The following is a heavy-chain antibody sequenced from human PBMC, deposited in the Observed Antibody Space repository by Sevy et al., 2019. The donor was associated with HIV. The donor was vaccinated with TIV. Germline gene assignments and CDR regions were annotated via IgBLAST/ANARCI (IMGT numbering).Heavy chain of an antibody. J-gene: IGHJ4*02. Sequence: GGSLRLSCAASGFTFSKYAMSWVRQPPGKGLEWVSTLSFGCGEIKYADSVKGRFTISRDNSKSSVYLQMNNLRPEDTAVYYGAREGSTKPHGYWGQGTLVTVSS. D-gene: IGHD2-8*01. V-gene: IGHV3-23*01. CDR1: GFTFSKYA. CDR2: LSFGCGEI. CDR3: AREGSTKPHGY.